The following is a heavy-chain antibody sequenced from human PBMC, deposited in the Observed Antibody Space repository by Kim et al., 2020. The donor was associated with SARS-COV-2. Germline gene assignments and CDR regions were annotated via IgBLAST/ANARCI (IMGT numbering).Heavy chain of an antibody. V-gene: IGHV3-15*01. CDR3: TTDPWFGESPDY. J-gene: IGHJ4*02. Sequence: GGSLRLSCAASGFTFNSAWMSWVRQAPGKGLEWVGRIKSKTDGGTIDYAAPVKGRFTISRDDSKNMVYLQMNSLRTEDTAVYYCTTDPWFGESPDYWGQGILVTVSS. CDR2: IKSKTDGGTI. D-gene: IGHD3-10*01. CDR1: GFTFNSAW.